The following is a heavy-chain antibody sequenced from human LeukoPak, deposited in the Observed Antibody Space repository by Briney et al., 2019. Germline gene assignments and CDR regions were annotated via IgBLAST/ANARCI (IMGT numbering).Heavy chain of an antibody. Sequence: ASVKVSCKTSGYTFTNYAMNWVRQAPGQGLEWMGWIHPSTGNPTYAQGFTGRFVFSLDTSVSTTYLQISSLKAEDTAVYFCARAFQSLGGLSLPDYWGQGTLLTVSS. CDR3: ARAFQSLGGLSLPDY. J-gene: IGHJ4*02. V-gene: IGHV7-4-1*02. CDR2: IHPSTGNP. D-gene: IGHD3-16*02. CDR1: GYTFTNYA.